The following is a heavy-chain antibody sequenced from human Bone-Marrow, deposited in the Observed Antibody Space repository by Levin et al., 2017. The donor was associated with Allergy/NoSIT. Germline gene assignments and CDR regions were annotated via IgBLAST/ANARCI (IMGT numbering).Heavy chain of an antibody. D-gene: IGHD3-22*01. CDR2: IYPGDSDT. Sequence: GGSLRLSCQVSGYNFPNYWIGWVRQMPGKGLEWMGIIYPGDSDTRYSPSFQGQITISADKSINTAYLQWSSLKASDTAMYYCARQADFHENSGYFDYWGQGTLVTVSS. J-gene: IGHJ4*02. V-gene: IGHV5-51*01. CDR3: ARQADFHENSGYFDY. CDR1: GYNFPNYW.